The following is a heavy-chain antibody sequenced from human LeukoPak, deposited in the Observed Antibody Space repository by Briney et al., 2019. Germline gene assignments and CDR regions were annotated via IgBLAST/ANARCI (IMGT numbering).Heavy chain of an antibody. CDR1: GYTFTSYY. CDR3: ARAEGRVVVAAPRYYYYYYGMDV. CDR2: INPSGGST. D-gene: IGHD2-15*01. V-gene: IGHV1-46*01. J-gene: IGHJ6*02. Sequence: ASVKVSCKASGYTFTSYYMHWVRQAPGQGLEWMGIINPSGGSTSYAQKFQGRVTMARDTSTSTVYMELSSLRSEDTAVYYCARAEGRVVVAAPRYYYYYYGMDVWGQGTTVTVSS.